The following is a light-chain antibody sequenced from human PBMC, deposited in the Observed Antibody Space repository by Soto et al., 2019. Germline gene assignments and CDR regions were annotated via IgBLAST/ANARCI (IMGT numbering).Light chain of an antibody. CDR2: GAS. Sequence: EVVMPQSPATLSVSPGDRATLSCRASQSVSSNLAWYQQKPGQAPRLLIYGASTRATGIPARFSGSGSGTEFTHTISSLQSEDFAVYYCQQYNNWPLTVGGGTKVEIK. CDR1: QSVSSN. CDR3: QQYNNWPLT. V-gene: IGKV3D-15*01. J-gene: IGKJ4*01.